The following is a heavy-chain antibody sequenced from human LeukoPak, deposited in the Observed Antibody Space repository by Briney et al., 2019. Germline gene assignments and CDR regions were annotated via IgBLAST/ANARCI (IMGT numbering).Heavy chain of an antibody. CDR2: IYRSGTT. D-gene: IGHD6-19*01. CDR3: ATRYPYSTGWSSYFDY. Sequence: AETLSLTSAVSGGSISSTNWWSWVRLPPGKGLEWIGEIYRSGTTNYKPSLKSRVTISLDKSRNHFSLKLTSVTAADSAVYYCATRYPYSTGWSSYFDYWGQGALVTVSS. V-gene: IGHV4-4*02. CDR1: GGSISSTNW. J-gene: IGHJ4*02.